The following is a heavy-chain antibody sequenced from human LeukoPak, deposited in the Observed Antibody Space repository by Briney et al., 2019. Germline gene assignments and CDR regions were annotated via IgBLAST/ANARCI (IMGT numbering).Heavy chain of an antibody. CDR1: GFTFSSYG. Sequence: GSLRLSCAASGFTFSSYGMHWVRQAPGKGLEWVAFMQYDGSIKYYADSVKGRFTISRDNSKNTLYLQMDSLRADDTAVYFCARDSIRQQLYYFDYWGRGTLVTVSS. CDR2: MQYDGSIK. J-gene: IGHJ4*02. CDR3: ARDSIRQQLYYFDY. V-gene: IGHV3-30*02. D-gene: IGHD6-13*01.